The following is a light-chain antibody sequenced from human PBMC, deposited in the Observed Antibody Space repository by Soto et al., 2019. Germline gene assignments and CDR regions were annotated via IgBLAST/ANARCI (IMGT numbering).Light chain of an antibody. CDR3: ASYAGSQNYV. J-gene: IGLJ1*01. CDR2: EVS. Sequence: QSVLTQPPSASGSLGQSVTISCTGTSADVGGYNFVSWYQQHPGKAPKLMIFEVSQRPSGVPDRFSGTKSGNTASLTVSENQADDEAGYYCASYAGSQNYVFGNGTQVTVL. V-gene: IGLV2-8*01. CDR1: SADVGGYNF.